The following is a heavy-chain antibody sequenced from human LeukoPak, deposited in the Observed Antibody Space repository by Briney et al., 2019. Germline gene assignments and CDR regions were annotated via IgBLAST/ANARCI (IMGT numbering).Heavy chain of an antibody. CDR1: GGTFSSYA. Sequence: ASVKVSCKASGGTFSSYAISWVRQAPGQGLEWMGWINPNSGGTNYAQKFQGRVTMTRDTSISTAYMELSRLRSDDTAVYYCARATRIVGATGNFQHWGQGTLVTVSS. J-gene: IGHJ1*01. D-gene: IGHD1-26*01. CDR2: INPNSGGT. CDR3: ARATRIVGATGNFQH. V-gene: IGHV1-2*02.